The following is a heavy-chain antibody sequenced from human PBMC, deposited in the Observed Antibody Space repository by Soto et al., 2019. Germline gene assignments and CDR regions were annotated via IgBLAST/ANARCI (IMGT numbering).Heavy chain of an antibody. CDR3: AKDEQLDPYCYGMDV. Sequence: QVQLVESGGGVVQPGRSLRLSCAASGFTFSSYGMHWVRQAPGKGLEWVAVISYDGSNKYYADSVKGRFTISRDNSKNTLYLQMNSLRAEDTAVYHCAKDEQLDPYCYGMDVWGQGTTVTVSS. V-gene: IGHV3-30*18. J-gene: IGHJ6*02. D-gene: IGHD6-6*01. CDR2: ISYDGSNK. CDR1: GFTFSSYG.